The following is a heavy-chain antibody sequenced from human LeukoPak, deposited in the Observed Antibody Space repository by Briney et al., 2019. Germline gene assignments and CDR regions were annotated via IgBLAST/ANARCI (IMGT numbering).Heavy chain of an antibody. CDR1: GFKFDNFA. Sequence: PGGSLRLSCAASGFKFDNFAMHWVRQAPGKGLEWVSEINWHGLTTIYADSVKGRFTISRDNARNSLYLQMNSLRAEDTALYYCAKASVITFVGLTPYCFDYWGQGALVTVSS. J-gene: IGHJ4*02. D-gene: IGHD3-16*01. CDR3: AKASVITFVGLTPYCFDY. CDR2: INWHGLTT. V-gene: IGHV3-9*01.